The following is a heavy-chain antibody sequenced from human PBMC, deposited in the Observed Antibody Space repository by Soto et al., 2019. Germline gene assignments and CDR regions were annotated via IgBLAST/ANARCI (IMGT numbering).Heavy chain of an antibody. CDR3: ARGSPPDY. J-gene: IGHJ4*02. V-gene: IGHV3-33*01. Sequence: QVQLVESGGGVVQPGRSLRLSCAASGFTFSSYGMHWVRQAPGKGLEWVTVIWYDGSNKHYADSVKGRFTISRDNSKNMGSLQMNSLRVEDTVVYYGARGSPPDYWGQGTLVTVSS. CDR1: GFTFSSYG. CDR2: IWYDGSNK.